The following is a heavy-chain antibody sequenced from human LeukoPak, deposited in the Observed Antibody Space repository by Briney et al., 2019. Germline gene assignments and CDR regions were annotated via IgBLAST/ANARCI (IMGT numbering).Heavy chain of an antibody. CDR1: GFTFGSYA. D-gene: IGHD6-13*01. J-gene: IGHJ4*02. Sequence: GGSLRLSCAASGFTFGSYAMNWVRQAPGKGLEWVSGIIGSGGSTYYADSVKGRFTISRDNSKNTLYLHMNSLSAEDTAVYYCAKVTAVAAKNTYYFDYWGQGTLVTVSS. CDR2: IIGSGGST. CDR3: AKVTAVAAKNTYYFDY. V-gene: IGHV3-23*01.